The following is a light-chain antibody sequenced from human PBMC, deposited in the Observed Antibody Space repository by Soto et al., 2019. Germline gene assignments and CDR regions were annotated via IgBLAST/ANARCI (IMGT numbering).Light chain of an antibody. J-gene: IGKJ1*01. Sequence: EVVLTQSPGTVSLSPGERATLSCRASQSVTSNYLAWYQQKPGQAPRLLIYAASSRATGIPDRFSCSGSGTDFTLSISRLEPEDFALYYCQQYGSAIKWPFGQGTKVEIK. CDR1: QSVTSNY. V-gene: IGKV3-20*01. CDR3: QQYGSAIKWP. CDR2: AAS.